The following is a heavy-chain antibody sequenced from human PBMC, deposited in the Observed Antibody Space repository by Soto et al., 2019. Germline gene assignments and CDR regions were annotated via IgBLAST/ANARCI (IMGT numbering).Heavy chain of an antibody. Sequence: QVQLQASGPGLVKPSETLSLTCTVSGGSISSYYWSWIRQPPGKGLEWIGYIHYSGSTNYNPSLKSRVTISVATSKNQFALKLRYVTAAATALYYCARGKGPPGDPLGYFDYWGQGTLVTVSS. D-gene: IGHD3-16*01. CDR1: GGSISSYY. V-gene: IGHV4-59*01. CDR2: IHYSGST. J-gene: IGHJ4*02. CDR3: ARGKGPPGDPLGYFDY.